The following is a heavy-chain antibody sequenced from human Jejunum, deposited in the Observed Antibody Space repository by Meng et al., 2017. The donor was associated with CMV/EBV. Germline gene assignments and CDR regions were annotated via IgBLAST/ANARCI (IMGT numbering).Heavy chain of an antibody. J-gene: IGHJ4*02. D-gene: IGHD1-14*01. Sequence: AASGLTFSSYWMSWVRQAPGKGLEWVANIKQDGSEKYYVDSVKGRFTISRDNAKNSLYLQMNSLRAEDTAVYYCARDHRGRPHDYWGQGTLVTVSS. CDR2: IKQDGSEK. CDR1: GLTFSSYW. CDR3: ARDHRGRPHDY. V-gene: IGHV3-7*01.